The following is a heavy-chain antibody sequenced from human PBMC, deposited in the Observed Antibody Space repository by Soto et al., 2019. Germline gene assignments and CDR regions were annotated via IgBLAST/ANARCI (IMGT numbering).Heavy chain of an antibody. CDR1: GFTFSSYA. D-gene: IGHD1-26*01. CDR3: ARRGSGSYYDY. CDR2: ISGSGDST. Sequence: EVQLLESGGGLVQPGGSLRLSCAASGFTFSSYAMRWVRQAPVKGLEWVSAISGSGDSTYYADSVKGRFTISRDNSKNTLYLQMNSLRDEDTAVYYFARRGSGSYYDYWGQGNLVTVYS. J-gene: IGHJ4*02. V-gene: IGHV3-23*01.